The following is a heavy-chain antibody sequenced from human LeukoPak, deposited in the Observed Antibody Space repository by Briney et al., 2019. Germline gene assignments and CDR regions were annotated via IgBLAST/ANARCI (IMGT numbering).Heavy chain of an antibody. Sequence: GGSLRLSCAASGFTFSSYGMHWVRQVPGKGLEWVAVISYDGSNKYYADSVKGRFTISRGNSKSTLYLQMNSLRAEDTAVYYCAKNGNQHYYYYYMDVWGKGTTVTVSS. CDR3: AKNGNQHYYYYYMDV. D-gene: IGHD2-2*01. V-gene: IGHV3-30*18. CDR1: GFTFSSYG. CDR2: ISYDGSNK. J-gene: IGHJ6*03.